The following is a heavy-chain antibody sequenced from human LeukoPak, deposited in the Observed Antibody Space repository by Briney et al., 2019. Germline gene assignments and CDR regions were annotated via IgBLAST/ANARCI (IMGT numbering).Heavy chain of an antibody. J-gene: IGHJ4*02. Sequence: PGGSLRLSCSASGFTFSNYAMHWVRQAPGKGLDYVSAIGTNGGTTYYADSVKGRFTISRDNSKNTLYLQMSSLRAEDTAVYYCVTWPTAVRGGFDYWGQGTLVTVSS. CDR3: VTWPTAVRGGFDY. CDR1: GFTFSNYA. CDR2: IGTNGGTT. V-gene: IGHV3-64D*09. D-gene: IGHD4-23*01.